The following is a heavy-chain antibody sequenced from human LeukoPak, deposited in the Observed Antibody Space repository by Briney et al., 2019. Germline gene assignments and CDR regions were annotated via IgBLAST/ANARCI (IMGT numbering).Heavy chain of an antibody. J-gene: IGHJ4*02. CDR1: GFTFSTYG. D-gene: IGHD6-6*01. CDR2: IYYDGSNK. Sequence: GGSLRLSCAASGFTFSTYGMHWVRQAPGTGLEWEAIIYYDGSNKYYADSVKGRFTISRDNSKNTLYLQMSSLRAEDTAVYYCARAARYSSSSNFDYWGQGTLVTVSS. CDR3: ARAARYSSSSNFDY. V-gene: IGHV3-33*01.